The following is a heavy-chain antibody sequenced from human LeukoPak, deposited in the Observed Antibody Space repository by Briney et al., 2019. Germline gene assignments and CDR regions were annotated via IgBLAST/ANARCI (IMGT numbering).Heavy chain of an antibody. CDR3: ARVVPGPAYYFDY. D-gene: IGHD1-1*01. Sequence: PGGSLRLSCAASGFTFSSYSMNWVRQAPGKGLEWVSYISSSSSTIYYADSVKGRFTISRDNAKNSLYLQMNSLRAEDTAVYYCARVVPGPAYYFDYWGQGTLVTVSS. CDR2: ISSSSSTI. J-gene: IGHJ4*02. V-gene: IGHV3-48*01. CDR1: GFTFSSYS.